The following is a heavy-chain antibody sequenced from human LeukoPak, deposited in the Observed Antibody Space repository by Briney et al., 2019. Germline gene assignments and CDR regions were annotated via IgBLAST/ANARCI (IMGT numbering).Heavy chain of an antibody. CDR2: INHSGST. Sequence: KPSETLSLTCAVYGGSFSGYYWSWIRQPPGKGLEWIGEINHSGSTNYNPSLKSRVTISVDTSKNQFSLKLSSVTAADTAVYYCARRGITMVRGVIHPFYYYYYMDVWGKGTTVTISS. CDR1: GGSFSGYY. D-gene: IGHD3-10*01. CDR3: ARRGITMVRGVIHPFYYYYYMDV. V-gene: IGHV4-34*01. J-gene: IGHJ6*03.